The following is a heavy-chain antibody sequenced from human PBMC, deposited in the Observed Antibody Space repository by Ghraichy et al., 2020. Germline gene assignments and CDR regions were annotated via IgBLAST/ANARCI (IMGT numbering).Heavy chain of an antibody. J-gene: IGHJ4*02. D-gene: IGHD1-26*01. Sequence: GGSLRLSCVASGFTFSSYAMSWVRQAPGKGLEWISTISVTGANTYYRASVKGRFTISRDNSKNTLFLQMNSLSAEDTALYYCAKGFGFSVGASDYWGQGTLVTVSS. CDR3: AKGFGFSVGASDY. CDR2: ISVTGANT. V-gene: IGHV3-23*01. CDR1: GFTFSSYA.